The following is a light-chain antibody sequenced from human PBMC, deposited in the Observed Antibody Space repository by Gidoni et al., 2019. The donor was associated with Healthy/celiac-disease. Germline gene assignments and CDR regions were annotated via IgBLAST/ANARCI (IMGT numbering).Light chain of an antibody. Sequence: SYLLTQPPSVSVAPGQTARITCGGNNHGSKRVHWYQQKPGQAPVLVVYDDRYRPSGIPERFSCSNSGNTATLTISRVEAGDEDDYYCQVWDSSSGHHYVFGTGTKVTVL. CDR2: DDR. J-gene: IGLJ1*01. CDR3: QVWDSSSGHHYV. CDR1: NHGSKR. V-gene: IGLV3-21*02.